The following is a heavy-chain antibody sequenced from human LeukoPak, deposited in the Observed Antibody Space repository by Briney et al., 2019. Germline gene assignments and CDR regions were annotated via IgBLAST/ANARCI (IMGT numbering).Heavy chain of an antibody. D-gene: IGHD1-7*01. J-gene: IGHJ4*02. CDR1: GYTFTSYD. CDR2: MNPNSGNT. CDR3: ARDGGQTGTGAFDY. V-gene: IGHV1-8*03. Sequence: GASAKVSCKASGYTFTSYDINWVRQATGQGLEWMGWMNPNSGNTGYAQKFQGRVTITRDTSVSTAYMELSSLRSEDTAVYYCARDGGQTGTGAFDYWGQGTLVTVSS.